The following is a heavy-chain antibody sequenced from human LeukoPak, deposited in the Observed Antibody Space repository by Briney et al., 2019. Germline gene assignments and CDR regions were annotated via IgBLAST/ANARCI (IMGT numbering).Heavy chain of an antibody. CDR1: GYSFTSSW. D-gene: IGHD4-23*01. CDR3: ARSAGYGGNGIGDAFDI. Sequence: GESLKISCKGSGYSFTSSWIGWVRQMPGKGLEWMGIVYPGDSDTKYSPSFQGQVTISADKSISTAYLQWSSLKASDTAMYYCARSAGYGGNGIGDAFDIWGQGTMVTVSS. V-gene: IGHV5-51*01. CDR2: VYPGDSDT. J-gene: IGHJ3*02.